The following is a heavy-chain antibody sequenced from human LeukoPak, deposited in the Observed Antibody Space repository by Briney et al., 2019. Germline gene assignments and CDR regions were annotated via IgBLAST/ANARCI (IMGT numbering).Heavy chain of an antibody. J-gene: IGHJ4*02. D-gene: IGHD6-19*01. CDR3: ARGYSLAVVFDY. CDR1: GFTVSSNY. CDR2: ISSSGSTI. V-gene: IGHV3-11*01. Sequence: GGSLRLSCAASGFTVSSNYMSWVRQAPGKGLEWVSYISSSGSTIYYADSVKGRFTISRDNAKNSLYLQMNSLRAEDTAVYYCARGYSLAVVFDYWGQGTLVTVSS.